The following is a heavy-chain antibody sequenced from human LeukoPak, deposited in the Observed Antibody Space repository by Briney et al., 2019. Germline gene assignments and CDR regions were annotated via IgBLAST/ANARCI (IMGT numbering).Heavy chain of an antibody. CDR2: IYTSGST. CDR1: GGSISSGSYY. D-gene: IGHD3-9*01. Sequence: SQTLSLTCTVSGGSISSGSYYWSWIRQPAGKGLEWIGRIYTSGSTNYNPSLKSRVTISVDTSKNQFSLKLSSVTAADTAVYYCARGPVLRYFDWSNYYYYGMDVWGQGTTVTVSS. J-gene: IGHJ6*02. CDR3: ARGPVLRYFDWSNYYYYGMDV. V-gene: IGHV4-61*02.